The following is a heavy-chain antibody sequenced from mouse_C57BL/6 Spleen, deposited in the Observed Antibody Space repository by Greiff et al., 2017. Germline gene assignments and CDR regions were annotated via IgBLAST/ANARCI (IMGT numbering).Heavy chain of an antibody. J-gene: IGHJ3*01. CDR1: GYTFTSYW. D-gene: IGHD1-1*01. CDR2: IDPSDSYT. V-gene: IGHV1-50*01. CDR3: ARADYGSSPFAY. Sequence: VQLQQPGAELVKPGASVKLSCKASGYTFTSYWMQWVKQRPGQGLEWIGEIDPSDSYTNYNQKFKGKATVTVDTSSSTAYMQLSSLTSEDSAVYYCARADYGSSPFAYWGQGTLVTVSA.